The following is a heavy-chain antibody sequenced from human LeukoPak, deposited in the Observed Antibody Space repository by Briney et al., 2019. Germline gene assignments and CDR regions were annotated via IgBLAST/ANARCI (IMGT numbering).Heavy chain of an antibody. CDR1: GVSIGSDY. CDR2: IYYTGGT. V-gene: IGHV4-59*08. J-gene: IGHJ4*02. Sequence: PSEALSLTCTVSGVSIGSDYWTWIRQPPGRGLEYIGYIYYTGGTNYNPSLESRVTISVDTSKNQFSLKLSSVTAADTAVYFCAKYGNSGWVIDNWGQGTLVTVSS. CDR3: AKYGNSGWVIDN. D-gene: IGHD6-19*01.